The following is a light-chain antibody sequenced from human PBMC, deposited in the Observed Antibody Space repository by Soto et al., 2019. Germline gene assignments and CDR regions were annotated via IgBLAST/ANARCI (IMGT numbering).Light chain of an antibody. V-gene: IGKV1-39*01. J-gene: IGKJ2*01. CDR3: QQSYTTPYT. Sequence: DIQMTQSPSSLSASVGDRVTITCRASQSISNFLNWYQQKPGKAPELLIYAASSVHSGVPSRFSGSGSGTNFTLTISSLQPEDFATYSCQQSYTTPYTFGQGTKLEIK. CDR2: AAS. CDR1: QSISNF.